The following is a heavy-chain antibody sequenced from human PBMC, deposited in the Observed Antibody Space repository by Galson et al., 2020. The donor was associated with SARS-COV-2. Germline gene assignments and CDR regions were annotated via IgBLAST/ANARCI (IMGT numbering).Heavy chain of an antibody. D-gene: IGHD3-3*01. V-gene: IGHV4-39*01. Sequence: SETLSLTCSVSGGSIRSSSHYWGWIRQPPGKGLEWIGSIYYTGTTHYNPSLKSRVTISVDTSRNQFSLKLTSVTAADTAVYYCARHRYDIWGGYYWGQGTLVTVSS. CDR2: IYYTGTT. CDR1: GGSIRSSSHY. CDR3: ARHRYDIWGGYY. J-gene: IGHJ4*02.